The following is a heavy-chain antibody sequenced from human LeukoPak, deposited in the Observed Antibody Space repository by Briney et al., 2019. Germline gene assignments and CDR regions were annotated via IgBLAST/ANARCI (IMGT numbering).Heavy chain of an antibody. CDR1: GGSISSYY. Sequence: SETLSLTCTVSGGSISSYYWSWIRQPAGKGLEWIGRIYTSGTTNYNPSLKSRFTMSVDTSKNQFSLKLSSVTAADTAVYYCARRVAVAGPLDAFDIWGQGTMVTVSS. V-gene: IGHV4-4*07. CDR2: IYTSGTT. J-gene: IGHJ3*02. D-gene: IGHD6-19*01. CDR3: ARRVAVAGPLDAFDI.